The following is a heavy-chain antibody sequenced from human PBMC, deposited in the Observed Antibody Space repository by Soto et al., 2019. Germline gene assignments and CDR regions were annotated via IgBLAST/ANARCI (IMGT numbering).Heavy chain of an antibody. CDR3: ARQIYDSDTGPNFQYYFDS. V-gene: IGHV5-10-1*01. J-gene: IGHJ4*02. Sequence: GESVKISGKGSGYSFAGYWITWVRQKPWKGLEWMGRIDPSDSQTYYSPSFRGHVTISVTKSITTVFLQWSSLRASDTAMYYCARQIYDSDTGPNFQYYFDSWGQGSSVTFSS. CDR1: GYSFAGYW. D-gene: IGHD3-22*01. CDR2: IDPSDSQT.